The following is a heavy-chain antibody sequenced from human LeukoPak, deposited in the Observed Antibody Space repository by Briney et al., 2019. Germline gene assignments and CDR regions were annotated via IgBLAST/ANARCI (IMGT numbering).Heavy chain of an antibody. V-gene: IGHV4-34*01. CDR1: GGSFGVYY. J-gene: IGHJ4*02. Sequence: PETLSLTCAVYGGSFGVYYWSWIRQPPGKGLEWIGEINHSGSTNYNPSLKSRVTISVDTSKNHFSLKLSSVTAADTAVYYCAGPGAGDLDYWGQGTLVTVSS. CDR2: INHSGST. D-gene: IGHD3-10*01. CDR3: AGPGAGDLDY.